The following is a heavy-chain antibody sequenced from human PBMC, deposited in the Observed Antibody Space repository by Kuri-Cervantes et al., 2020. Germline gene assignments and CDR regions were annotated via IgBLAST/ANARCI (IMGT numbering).Heavy chain of an antibody. D-gene: IGHD6-19*01. J-gene: IGHJ4*02. CDR3: ARANAGSSGWYRLKFEYYFDY. Sequence: ASVKVSCKASGYTFTDYYIHWVRQAPGQGLEWMGWINPNNGGTKYAQKFQGRVTLTRDTSISTAYMELSSLRSEDTAVYYCARANAGSSGWYRLKFEYYFDYWGQGTLVTVSS. CDR2: INPNNGGT. CDR1: GYTFTDYY. V-gene: IGHV1-2*02.